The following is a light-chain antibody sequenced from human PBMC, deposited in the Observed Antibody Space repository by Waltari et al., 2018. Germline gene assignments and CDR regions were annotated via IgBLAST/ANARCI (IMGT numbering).Light chain of an antibody. V-gene: IGLV1-44*01. Sequence: QSILTQPPSVSGTPGQRVTISCSASSSNIGRNAVTWYQQLPGSAPKLLSYTDSQRPSGVPGRFSGSKSGTSASLAISGFRSEDEAEYYCAAWDDSLNGLYVFGTGTKVTGL. J-gene: IGLJ1*01. CDR2: TDS. CDR1: SSNIGRNA. CDR3: AAWDDSLNGLYV.